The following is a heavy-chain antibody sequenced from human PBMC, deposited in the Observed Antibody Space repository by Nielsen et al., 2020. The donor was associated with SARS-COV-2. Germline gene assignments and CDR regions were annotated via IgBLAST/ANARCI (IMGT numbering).Heavy chain of an antibody. V-gene: IGHV4-59*13. D-gene: IGHD3-3*01. J-gene: IGHJ6*02. CDR2: IYYSGST. CDR1: ACSISSYY. CDR3: ARDNKRAVWSGYRYYYGMDV. Sequence: SETLSLTCTVSACSISSYYWTWIRQPPGTGREWIGYIYYSGSTNYNPSLKSRVTISVDTSKNQCSLKLSSVTAADTAVYYCARDNKRAVWSGYRYYYGMDVWGQGTTVTVSS.